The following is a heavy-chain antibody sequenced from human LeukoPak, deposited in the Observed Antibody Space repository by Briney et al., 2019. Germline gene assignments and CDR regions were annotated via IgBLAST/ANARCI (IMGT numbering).Heavy chain of an antibody. CDR3: AREGHFLEWSLFDP. V-gene: IGHV3-7*01. Sequence: GGSLRLSCAASGFTFSSYWMSWVRQAPGKGLDWVANIEQDGSEKYYVDSVKGRFTISRDNAKNSLYLQMNSLRAEDTAVYYCAREGHFLEWSLFDPWGQGTLVTISS. J-gene: IGHJ5*02. CDR2: IEQDGSEK. D-gene: IGHD3-3*01. CDR1: GFTFSSYW.